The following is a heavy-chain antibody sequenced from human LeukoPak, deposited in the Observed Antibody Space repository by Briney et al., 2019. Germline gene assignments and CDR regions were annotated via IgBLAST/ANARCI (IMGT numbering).Heavy chain of an antibody. Sequence: SVKVSCKASGGTFSSYAISWVRQAPGQGLEWKGGIIPIFGTANYAQKFQGRVTITTDESTSTAYMELSSLRSEDPAVYYCARGPSRGTKYYFDYWGQGTLVTVSS. CDR1: GGTFSSYA. J-gene: IGHJ4*02. CDR3: ARGPSRGTKYYFDY. D-gene: IGHD1-26*01. V-gene: IGHV1-69*05. CDR2: IIPIFGTA.